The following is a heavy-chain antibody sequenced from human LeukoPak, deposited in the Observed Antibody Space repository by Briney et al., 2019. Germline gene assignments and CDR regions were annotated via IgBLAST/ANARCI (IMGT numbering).Heavy chain of an antibody. CDR3: ARERLAADYYYYGMDV. Sequence: PGGSLRLSCAASGFTFSSYWMSWVRQAPGKGLEWVANIKQDGSEEYYVDSVKGRFTISSDNAKNSLYLQMNSLRAEDTAVYYCARERLAADYYYYGMDVWGQGTTVTVSS. V-gene: IGHV3-7*01. D-gene: IGHD6-13*01. CDR1: GFTFSSYW. CDR2: IKQDGSEE. J-gene: IGHJ6*02.